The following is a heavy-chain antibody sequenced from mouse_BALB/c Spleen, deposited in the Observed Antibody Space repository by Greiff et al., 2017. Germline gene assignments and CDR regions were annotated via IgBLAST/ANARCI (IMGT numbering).Heavy chain of an antibody. CDR2: IDPENGDT. D-gene: IGHD2-4*01. J-gene: IGHJ4*01. CDR3: SMITTRYAVDY. Sequence: EVQLQQSGAELVRSGASVKLSCTASGFNIKDYYMHWVKQRPEQGLEWIGWIDPENGDTEYAPKFQGKATMTADTSSNTAYLQLSSLTSEDTAVYYCSMITTRYAVDYWGQGTSVTVSS. V-gene: IGHV14-4*02. CDR1: GFNIKDYY.